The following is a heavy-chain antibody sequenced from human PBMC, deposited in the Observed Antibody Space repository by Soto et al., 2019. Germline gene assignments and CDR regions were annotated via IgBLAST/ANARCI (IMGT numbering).Heavy chain of an antibody. V-gene: IGHV3-23*01. CDR1: GFTFSSYA. D-gene: IGHD3-10*01. CDR2: ISGSGGST. CDR3: SKDQDGSGSYYFDY. J-gene: IGHJ4*02. Sequence: GGSLRLSGAASGFTFSSYAMSWVRQAPGKGREWVSAISGSGGSTYYSDSVKGRFTISRDNSKNTLYLQMNSMRAEDTDVYYCSKDQDGSGSYYFDYWGQGTLVTVSS.